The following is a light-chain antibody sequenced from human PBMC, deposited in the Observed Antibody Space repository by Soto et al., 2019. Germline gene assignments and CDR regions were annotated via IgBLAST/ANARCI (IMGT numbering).Light chain of an antibody. V-gene: IGLV2-23*02. Sequence: QSALTQSASVSWSPGQSITVSCTGTSSDVGSYNLVSWYQHHPGKAPKLLIYEVSKRPSGVSYRFSGSKSGNTASLTISGLQAEDEADYYCCSHAGSSTYVFGTGTKVTVL. CDR1: SSDVGSYNL. J-gene: IGLJ1*01. CDR2: EVS. CDR3: CSHAGSSTYV.